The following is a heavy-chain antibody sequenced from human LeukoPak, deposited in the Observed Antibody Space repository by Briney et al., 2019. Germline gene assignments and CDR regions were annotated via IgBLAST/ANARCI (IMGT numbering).Heavy chain of an antibody. J-gene: IGHJ6*02. D-gene: IGHD5-18*01. Sequence: SETLSLTCTVSGGSISSGSYYWSWIRRPAGKGLEWIGRIYTSGSTNYNPSLKSRVTISVDTSKNQFSLKLSSVTAADTAVYYCARDALGYSYGRDYYYYGMDVWGQGTTVTVSS. CDR1: GGSISSGSYY. CDR3: ARDALGYSYGRDYYYYGMDV. CDR2: IYTSGST. V-gene: IGHV4-61*02.